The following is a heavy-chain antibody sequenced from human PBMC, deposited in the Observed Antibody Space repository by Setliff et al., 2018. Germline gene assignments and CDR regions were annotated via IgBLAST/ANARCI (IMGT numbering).Heavy chain of an antibody. V-gene: IGHV5-51*01. CDR3: VRPSAVYSRPFDV. J-gene: IGHJ3*01. CDR1: GYSFSISW. D-gene: IGHD2-15*01. CDR2: IYPGDPQI. Sequence: PGGSLTLSCKDSGYSFSISWIGWVLRMPGKGLDWMGIIYPGDPQIRYSPSFQGQVTISADKATSTASLVWSSLKASDTAMYYCVRPSAVYSRPFDVWGQGTMVTVSS.